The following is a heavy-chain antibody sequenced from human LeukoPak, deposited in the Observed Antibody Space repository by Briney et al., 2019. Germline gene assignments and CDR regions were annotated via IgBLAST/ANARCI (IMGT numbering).Heavy chain of an antibody. J-gene: IGHJ4*02. CDR2: IAYDGSRK. D-gene: IGHD6-13*01. CDR3: AKDYSSSWYF. V-gene: IGHV3-30*18. CDR1: GFTFSGYG. Sequence: GGSLRLSCAASGFTFSGYGMHWVRQAPGKGLEWVTGIAYDGSRKHYADSVKGRFTISRDNSRNTMDLQMNSLRAEDTAVYYCAKDYSSSWYFWGQGTLVTVSS.